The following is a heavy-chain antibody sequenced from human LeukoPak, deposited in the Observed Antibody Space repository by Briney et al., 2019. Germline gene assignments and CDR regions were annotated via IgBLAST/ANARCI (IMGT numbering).Heavy chain of an antibody. CDR1: GGSISSGGYS. CDR2: INHSGST. J-gene: IGHJ4*02. Sequence: PSQTLSLTCAVSGGSISSGGYSWSWIRQPPGKGLEWIGEINHSGSTNYNPSLKSRVTISVDTSKNQFSLKLSSVTAADTAVYYCAITRRWARALDYWGQGTLVTVSS. D-gene: IGHD1-20*01. CDR3: AITRRWARALDY. V-gene: IGHV4-30-2*01.